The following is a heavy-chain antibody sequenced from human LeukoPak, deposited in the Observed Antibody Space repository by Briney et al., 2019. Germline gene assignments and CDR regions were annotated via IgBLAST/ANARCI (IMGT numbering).Heavy chain of an antibody. J-gene: IGHJ4*02. V-gene: IGHV3-9*01. D-gene: IGHD3-10*01. Sequence: PGRSLRLSCAASGFTFDDYAMHWVRQAPGKGLEWVSGISWNSGSIGYADSVKGRFTISRDNAKNSLYLQMNSLRAEDTAVYYCARAPGRWDHWGQGTLVTVSS. CDR1: GFTFDDYA. CDR3: ARAPGRWDH. CDR2: ISWNSGSI.